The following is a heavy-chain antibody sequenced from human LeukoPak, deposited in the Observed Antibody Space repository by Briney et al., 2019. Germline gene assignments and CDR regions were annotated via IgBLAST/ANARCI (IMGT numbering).Heavy chain of an antibody. J-gene: IGHJ6*02. D-gene: IGHD3-22*01. Sequence: ASVKVSCKASGYTFTSYAMNWVRQAPGQGLEWMGIINPSGGSTSYAQKFQGRVTMTRDTSTSTVYMELSSLRSEDTAVYYCARERRYYYDSSPSYYYYGMDVWGQGTTVTVSS. CDR1: GYTFTSYA. V-gene: IGHV1-46*01. CDR3: ARERRYYYDSSPSYYYYGMDV. CDR2: INPSGGST.